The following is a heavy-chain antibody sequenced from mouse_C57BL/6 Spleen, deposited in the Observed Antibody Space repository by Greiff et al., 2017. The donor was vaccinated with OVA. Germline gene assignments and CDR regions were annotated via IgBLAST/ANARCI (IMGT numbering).Heavy chain of an antibody. Sequence: VQLQQPGAELVKPGASVKLSCKASGYTFTSYWMHWVKQRPGQGLEWIGMIHPNSGSTNYNEKFKSKATLTVAKSSSTAYMQLSSLTSDDDAVYYCARTANWGFDYWGQGTTLTVSS. CDR1: GYTFTSYW. D-gene: IGHD4-1*01. V-gene: IGHV1-64*01. J-gene: IGHJ2*01. CDR3: ARTANWGFDY. CDR2: IHPNSGST.